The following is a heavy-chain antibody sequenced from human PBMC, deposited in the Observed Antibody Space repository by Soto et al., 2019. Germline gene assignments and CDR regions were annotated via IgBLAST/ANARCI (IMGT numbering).Heavy chain of an antibody. CDR3: TISGITMVRGVLAY. Sequence: ASVKVSCKASGYTFTSYAMHWVRQAPGQRLEWMGGFDPEDGETIYAQKFQGRVTMTEDTSTDTAYMELSSLRSEDTAVYYCTISGITMVRGVLAYWGQGTLVTVSS. CDR1: GYTFTSYA. D-gene: IGHD3-10*01. J-gene: IGHJ4*02. V-gene: IGHV1-24*01. CDR2: FDPEDGET.